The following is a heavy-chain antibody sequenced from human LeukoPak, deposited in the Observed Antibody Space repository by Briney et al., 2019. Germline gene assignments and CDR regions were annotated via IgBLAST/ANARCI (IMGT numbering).Heavy chain of an antibody. CDR3: ATLREYYDCSGYYCN. Sequence: PSETLSLTCAVYGGSFSGFYWSWIRQPPGKGLEWIGEINHSGSTYYNPSLKSRVTISVDTSKNQFSLKLTSVTAADTAVYYCATLREYYDCSGYYCNWGQGTLVTVSS. V-gene: IGHV4-34*01. J-gene: IGHJ4*02. D-gene: IGHD3-22*01. CDR1: GGSFSGFY. CDR2: INHSGST.